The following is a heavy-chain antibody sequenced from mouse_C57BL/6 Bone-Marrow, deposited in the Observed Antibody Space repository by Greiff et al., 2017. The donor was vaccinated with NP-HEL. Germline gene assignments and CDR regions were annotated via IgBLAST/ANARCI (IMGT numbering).Heavy chain of an antibody. CDR3: ERRRWYFDD. J-gene: IGHJ1*03. CDR1: GYTFTDYY. CDR2: INPYNGGT. Sequence: VQLQQSGPVLVKPGASVKMSCKASGYTFTDYYMNWVKQSHGKSLEWIGVINPYNGGTSYNQKFKGKATLTVDKSSSTAYMELNSLTSEDSAVYYCERRRWYFDDWGTGTTVTVSS. V-gene: IGHV1-19*01.